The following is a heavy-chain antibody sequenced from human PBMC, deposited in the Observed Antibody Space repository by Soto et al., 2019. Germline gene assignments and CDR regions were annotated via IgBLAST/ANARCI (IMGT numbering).Heavy chain of an antibody. CDR1: GFTVSSNY. J-gene: IGHJ1*01. Sequence: EVQLVESGGGLVQPGGSLRLSCAASGFTVSSNYMSWVRQAPGKGLEWVSVIYSGGSTYYADSVKGRFTISRDNSKNTLYLQMHSLRAEDTAVYYCARDGYDSIGYYPEYFQHWGQGTLVTVS. CDR3: ARDGYDSIGYYPEYFQH. V-gene: IGHV3-66*01. D-gene: IGHD3-22*01. CDR2: IYSGGST.